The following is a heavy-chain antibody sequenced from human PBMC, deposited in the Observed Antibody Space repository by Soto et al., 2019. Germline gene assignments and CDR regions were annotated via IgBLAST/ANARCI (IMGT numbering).Heavy chain of an antibody. V-gene: IGHV4-31*03. CDR2: IYYRGNT. CDR3: ARGWDYYGVDV. D-gene: IGHD3-16*01. CDR1: GGSISSDDYY. Sequence: SSETLSLTCTVSGGSISSDDYYWNWIRQRPGKGLEWIGNIYYRGNTNYNPSLKSRIIMSMDMSENQFSLKLTSVTAADTAVYYCARGWDYYGVDVWGQGTTVTVSS. J-gene: IGHJ6*02.